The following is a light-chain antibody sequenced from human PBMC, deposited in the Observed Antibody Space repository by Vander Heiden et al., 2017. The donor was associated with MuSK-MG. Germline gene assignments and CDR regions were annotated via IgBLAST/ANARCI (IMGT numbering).Light chain of an antibody. CDR1: SSNIGSNT. CDR2: SNN. J-gene: IGLJ3*02. CDR3: AAWDDSLNGRWV. Sequence: QSVLTPPPSASGPPGQRVTISCSGSSSNIGSNTVNWYQQLPGTAPKLRIYSNNQRPSGVPDRFSGSKSCTSASLAISGLQSEDEADYYCAAWDDSLNGRWVFGGGTKLSVL. V-gene: IGLV1-44*01.